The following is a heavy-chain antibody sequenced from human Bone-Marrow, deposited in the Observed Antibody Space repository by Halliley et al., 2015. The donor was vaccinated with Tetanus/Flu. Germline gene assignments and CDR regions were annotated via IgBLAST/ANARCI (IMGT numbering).Heavy chain of an antibody. CDR1: GFRFDDYG. J-gene: IGHJ2*01. Sequence: SLRLSCAASGFRFDDYGMSWVRQVPGKGLEWVSGINWNGDTSGYAESVRGRFITSRDNAKNSLYLQINSLRVEDTALYHCARAFSNSWYWYFDLWGRGSLVTVSS. D-gene: IGHD2-2*01. CDR2: INWNGDTS. CDR3: ARAFSNSWYWYFDL. V-gene: IGHV3-20*01.